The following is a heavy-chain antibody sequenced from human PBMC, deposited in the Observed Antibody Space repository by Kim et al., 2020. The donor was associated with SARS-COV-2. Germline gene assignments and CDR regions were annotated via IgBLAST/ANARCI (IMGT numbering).Heavy chain of an antibody. CDR2: IDPSDSYT. CDR3: VRLGSGAYYDSSGYYRGAFDI. J-gene: IGHJ3*02. Sequence: GESLKISCKGSGYSFTSYWISWVRQMPGKGLEWMGRIDPSDSYTNYSPSFQGHVTISADKSISTAYLQWSSLKASDTAMYYCVRLGSGAYYDSSGYYRGAFDIWGQGTMVTVSS. CDR1: GYSFTSYW. V-gene: IGHV5-10-1*01. D-gene: IGHD3-22*01.